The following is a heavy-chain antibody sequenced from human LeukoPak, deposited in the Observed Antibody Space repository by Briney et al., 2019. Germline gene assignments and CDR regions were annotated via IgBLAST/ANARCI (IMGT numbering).Heavy chain of an antibody. CDR2: IRGDGTNP. Sequence: GGSLRLSCAASGFAFNTYWMHWVRQARGKGLVWVSRIRGDGTNPIYADSVKGRFTISRDNAKNTLYLQMNSLRAEDTAVYYCARDTYYAPFDPWGQGTLVTVSS. D-gene: IGHD2/OR15-2a*01. V-gene: IGHV3-74*01. J-gene: IGHJ5*02. CDR3: ARDTYYAPFDP. CDR1: GFAFNTYW.